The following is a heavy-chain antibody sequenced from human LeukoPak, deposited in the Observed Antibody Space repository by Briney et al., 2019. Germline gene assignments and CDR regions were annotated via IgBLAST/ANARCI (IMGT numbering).Heavy chain of an antibody. CDR3: ARAPRSSYYDSSGS. V-gene: IGHV1-2*02. CDR1: GYAFTGYY. D-gene: IGHD3-22*01. Sequence: ASVKVSCKASGYAFTGYYMHWVRQAPGQGLEWMVWINPNSGGTNYAQKFQGRVTMTRDTSISTAYMELSRLRSDDTAVYYCARAPRSSYYDSSGSWGQGTLVTVSS. CDR2: INPNSGGT. J-gene: IGHJ4*02.